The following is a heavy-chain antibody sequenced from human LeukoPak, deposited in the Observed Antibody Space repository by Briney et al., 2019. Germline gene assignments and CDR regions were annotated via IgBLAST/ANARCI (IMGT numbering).Heavy chain of an antibody. CDR1: GFTFSGSA. J-gene: IGHJ4*02. CDR3: ARGSKSYGDYIRSRIHYFDY. V-gene: IGHV3-73*01. Sequence: PGGSLRLSCAASGFTFSGSAMHWVRQASGKGLEWVGRIRSKANSYATAYAASVKGRFTISRDDSKNTAYLQMNSLRAEDTAVYYCARGSKSYGDYIRSRIHYFDYWGQGTLVTVSS. D-gene: IGHD4-17*01. CDR2: IRSKANSYAT.